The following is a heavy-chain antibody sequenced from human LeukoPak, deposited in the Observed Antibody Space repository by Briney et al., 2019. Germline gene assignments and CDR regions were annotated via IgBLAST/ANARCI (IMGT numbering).Heavy chain of an antibody. CDR3: ARDGGTGSWPHI. J-gene: IGHJ3*02. D-gene: IGHD6-13*01. Sequence: ASVKVSCKVSGYTLTELSMHWVRQAPGKGLEWMGGFDPEDGETIYAQKFQGRVTMTEDTSTDTAYMELRSLRSDDTALYYCARDGGTGSWPHIWGQGTMVTVSS. CDR2: FDPEDGET. CDR1: GYTLTELS. V-gene: IGHV1-24*01.